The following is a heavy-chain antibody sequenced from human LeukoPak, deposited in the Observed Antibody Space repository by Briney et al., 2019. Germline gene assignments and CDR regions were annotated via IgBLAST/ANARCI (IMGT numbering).Heavy chain of an antibody. CDR2: IQTTGRT. Sequence: PSETLSLTCDVSGGSINDRDWWTWVRQPPEKGLDWLGEIQTTGRTNSNPSLRSRVTMSINKARKQVFLNLNSVTAADTAVYYCASADIGWNPAHYWGQGTLVIVSS. CDR1: GGSINDRDW. V-gene: IGHV4-4*02. J-gene: IGHJ4*02. D-gene: IGHD2-15*01. CDR3: ASADIGWNPAHY.